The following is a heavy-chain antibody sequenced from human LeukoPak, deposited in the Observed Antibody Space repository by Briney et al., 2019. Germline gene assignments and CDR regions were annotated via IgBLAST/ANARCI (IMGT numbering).Heavy chain of an antibody. CDR3: ARDMGGYFVSGTYSNDAFDI. CDR1: GFTFDGYA. D-gene: IGHD3-10*01. V-gene: IGHV3-9*01. J-gene: IGHJ3*02. CDR2: ISWNSNNI. Sequence: PGRSLRLSCAASGFTFDGYAMYWVRQAPGKGLQWVSGISWNSNNIGYADSVRGRFTISRDNAKNSLYLQMNSLKPEDTAFYYCARDMGGYFVSGTYSNDAFDIWGQGTLVTVSS.